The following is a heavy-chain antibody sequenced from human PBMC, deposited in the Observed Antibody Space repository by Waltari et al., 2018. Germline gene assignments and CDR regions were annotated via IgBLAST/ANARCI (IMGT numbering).Heavy chain of an antibody. CDR1: GFSLSTSGVG. CDR3: AHSTYYYGSGSSYYFDY. CDR2: IYWNDDK. D-gene: IGHD3-10*01. J-gene: IGHJ4*02. Sequence: QSTLKESGHTLVKPTQTLTMTCTFSGFSLSTSGVGVGWIRQPPGKALEWLALIYWNDDKRYSPSLNSRLTITKDTSKNQLVLTMTNMDPVDTATYYCAHSTYYYGSGSSYYFDYWGQGTLVTVSS. V-gene: IGHV2-5*01.